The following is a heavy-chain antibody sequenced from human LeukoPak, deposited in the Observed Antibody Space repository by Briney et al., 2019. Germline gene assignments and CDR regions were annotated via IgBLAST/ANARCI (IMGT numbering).Heavy chain of an antibody. D-gene: IGHD3-22*01. CDR1: GGSISSSSYY. CDR3: ARAPLYYYDSSGYYYRFHYFDY. V-gene: IGHV4-39*07. CDR2: IYHSGST. Sequence: SETLSLTCTVSGGSISSSSYYWGWIRQPPGKGLEWIGSIYHSGSTYYNPSLKSRVTISVDTSKNQFSLKLSSVTAADTAVYYCARAPLYYYDSSGYYYRFHYFDYWGQGTLVTVSS. J-gene: IGHJ4*02.